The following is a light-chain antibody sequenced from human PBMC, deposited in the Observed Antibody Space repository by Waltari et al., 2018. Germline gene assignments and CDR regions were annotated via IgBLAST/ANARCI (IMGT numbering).Light chain of an antibody. CDR1: SGHSTYA. Sequence: QLVLTQSPSASAPLGASVKLTCTLSSGHSTYAVACLQRQAARGPRYVMKLNSDSRHSKGDGFPDRFSGSRSGAEYYLTIASRQSEDEANYYCQPLGNGMQVYGGGTKRTVL. J-gene: IGLJ2*01. CDR2: LNSDSRH. CDR3: QPLGNGMQV. V-gene: IGLV4-69*02.